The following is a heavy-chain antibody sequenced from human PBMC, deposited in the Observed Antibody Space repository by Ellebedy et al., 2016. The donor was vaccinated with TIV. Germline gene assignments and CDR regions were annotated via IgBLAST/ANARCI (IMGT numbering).Heavy chain of an antibody. CDR2: ISAYNGNT. CDR3: ARGMRQLGSTRMDV. J-gene: IGHJ6*02. D-gene: IGHD6-6*01. V-gene: IGHV1-18*01. CDR1: GGTFSSYA. Sequence: ASVKVSCKASGGTFSSYAISWVRQAPGQGLEWMGWISAYNGNTNYAQKLQGRVTMTTDTSTSTAYMELRSLRSDDTAVYYCARGMRQLGSTRMDVWGQGTTVTVSS.